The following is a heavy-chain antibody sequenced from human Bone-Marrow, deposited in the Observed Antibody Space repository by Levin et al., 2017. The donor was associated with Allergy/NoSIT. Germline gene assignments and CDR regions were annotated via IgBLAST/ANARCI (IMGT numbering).Heavy chain of an antibody. V-gene: IGHV3-15*01. D-gene: IGHD6-13*01. Sequence: GGSLRLSCAASGFTFSNAWMSWVRQAPGKGLEWVGRIKSKTDGGTTDYAAPVKGRFTISRDDSKNTLYLQMNSLKTEDTAVYYCTTISNEGIAAAGTLKLWGQGTLVTVSS. CDR3: TTISNEGIAAAGTLKL. CDR2: IKSKTDGGTT. J-gene: IGHJ4*02. CDR1: GFTFSNAW.